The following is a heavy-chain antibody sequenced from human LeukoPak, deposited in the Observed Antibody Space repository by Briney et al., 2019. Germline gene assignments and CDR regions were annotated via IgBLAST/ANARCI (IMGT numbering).Heavy chain of an antibody. Sequence: SETLSLTCTVSGGSISSSSYYWGWIRQPPGKGLEWIGSIYYSGSTYYNPSLKSRVTMSVDTSKNQFSLKLSSVTAADTAVYYCARNTYIVATTFDYWGQGTLVTVSS. J-gene: IGHJ4*02. D-gene: IGHD5-12*01. CDR1: GGSISSSSYY. CDR3: ARNTYIVATTFDY. V-gene: IGHV4-39*07. CDR2: IYYSGST.